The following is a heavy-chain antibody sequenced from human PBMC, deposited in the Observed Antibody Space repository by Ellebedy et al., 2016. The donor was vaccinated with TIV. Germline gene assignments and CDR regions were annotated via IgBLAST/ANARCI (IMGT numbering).Heavy chain of an antibody. V-gene: IGHV3-48*04. CDR1: GFTSTSYS. CDR3: ARRRAVTSIRYFDY. CDR2: ITSSSSTI. D-gene: IGHD2-21*02. Sequence: GESLKISCAASGFTSTSYSMNWVRQAPGKGMEWVSYITSSSSTIYYANSVKGRFTISRDNAKNSLYLQMNSLRTDDTAVYYCARRRAVTSIRYFDYWGQGTLVTVSS. J-gene: IGHJ4*02.